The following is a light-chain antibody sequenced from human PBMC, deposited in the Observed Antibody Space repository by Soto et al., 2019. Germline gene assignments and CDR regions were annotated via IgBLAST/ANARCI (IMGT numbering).Light chain of an antibody. CDR1: QSVSSY. V-gene: IGKV3-11*01. J-gene: IGKJ3*01. CDR3: QPHSKSPFT. CDR2: DAS. Sequence: EIVLTQSPATLSLSPGERATLSCRASQSVSSYLAWYQQKPGQAPRLLIYDASNRATGIPARFSGGGSGTDFDIPISIPEPDDFAVYYCQPHSKSPFTFCPATSVAIK.